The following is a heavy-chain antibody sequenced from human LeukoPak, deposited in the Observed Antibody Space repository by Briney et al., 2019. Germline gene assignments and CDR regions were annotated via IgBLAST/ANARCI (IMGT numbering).Heavy chain of an antibody. CDR3: TGSGYYFDY. Sequence: PGGSLRLSCAASGFTFDDYAMHWARQAPGKGLEWVSGITWNSGSIGYAGSVKGRFTISRDNAKNSLYLQMNSLRAEDTALYYCTGSGYYFDYWGQGTLVTVSS. V-gene: IGHV3-9*01. CDR2: ITWNSGSI. J-gene: IGHJ4*02. D-gene: IGHD3-3*01. CDR1: GFTFDDYA.